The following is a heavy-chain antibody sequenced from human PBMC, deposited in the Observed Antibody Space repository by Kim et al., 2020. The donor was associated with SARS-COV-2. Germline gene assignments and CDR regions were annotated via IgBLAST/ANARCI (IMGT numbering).Heavy chain of an antibody. J-gene: IGHJ5*02. CDR3: ARNGGYDHRPYCGGDCYSTWFDP. CDR1: GGSVSSGSYY. D-gene: IGHD2-21*02. CDR2: IYYSGST. V-gene: IGHV4-61*01. Sequence: SETLSLTCTVSGGSVSSGSYYWSWIRQPPGKGLEWIGYIYYSGSTNYNPSLKSRVTISVDTSKNQFSLKLSSVTAADTAVYYCARNGGYDHRPYCGGDCYSTWFDPWGQETLVTVSS.